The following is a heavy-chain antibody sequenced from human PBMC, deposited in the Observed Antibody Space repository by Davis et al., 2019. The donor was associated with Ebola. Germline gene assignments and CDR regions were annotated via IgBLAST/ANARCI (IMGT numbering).Heavy chain of an antibody. CDR1: RYTFTRHG. CDR2: NSGFNTNT. CDR3: ARAPNYDVLTGTSSYYFDY. D-gene: IGHD3-9*01. V-gene: IGHV1-18*04. J-gene: IGHJ4*02. Sequence: SVTVPRMPSRYTFTRHGLVWVRQAPGLRLEWMGWNSGFNTNTNFAQKFQGRVTVSKDTSTNTAYMDLRSLTSDGTAIYYCARAPNYDVLTGTSSYYFDYWGQGTLVTVSS.